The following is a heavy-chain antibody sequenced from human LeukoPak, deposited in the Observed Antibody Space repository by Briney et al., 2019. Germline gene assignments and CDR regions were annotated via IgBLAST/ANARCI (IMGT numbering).Heavy chain of an antibody. CDR2: ISSSSSYI. J-gene: IGHJ3*02. Sequence: GGSLRLSCAASGFTFSSYSMNWVRQAPGKGLEWVSSISSSSSYIYYADSVRGRFTISRDNAKNSLYLQMNSLRAEDTAVYYCAKDIHTIDALDIWGQGTMVTVSS. D-gene: IGHD3-3*01. CDR3: AKDIHTIDALDI. CDR1: GFTFSSYS. V-gene: IGHV3-21*04.